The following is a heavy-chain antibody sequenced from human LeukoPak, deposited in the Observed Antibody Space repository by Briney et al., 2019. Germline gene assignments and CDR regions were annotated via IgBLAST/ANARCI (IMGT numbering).Heavy chain of an antibody. CDR2: MNPNSGNT. CDR1: GYTFTSYD. V-gene: IGHV1-8*01. Sequence: ASVKVSCKASGYTFTSYDINWVRQATGQGLEWMGWMNPNSGNTGYAQKFQGRVTMTRNTSISTAYMELSSLRSEDTAVYYCARGEMATAYFDYWGQGTLVTVSS. CDR3: ARGEMATAYFDY. J-gene: IGHJ4*02. D-gene: IGHD5-24*01.